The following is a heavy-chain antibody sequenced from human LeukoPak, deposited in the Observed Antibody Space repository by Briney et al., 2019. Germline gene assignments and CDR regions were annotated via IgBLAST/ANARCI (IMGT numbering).Heavy chain of an antibody. CDR3: ERDRSPAPGRSYGRGHFDY. V-gene: IGHV1-2*02. CDR1: GYTFTSYY. Sequence: GASVKVSCKASGYTFTSYYMHWVRQAPGQGLEWMGWINPDSGGTNYAQKFQGRVTMTRDTSISTAYMELNRLTSDDTAVYHCERDRSPAPGRSYGRGHFDYWGQGTLVTVSS. D-gene: IGHD5-18*01. J-gene: IGHJ4*02. CDR2: INPDSGGT.